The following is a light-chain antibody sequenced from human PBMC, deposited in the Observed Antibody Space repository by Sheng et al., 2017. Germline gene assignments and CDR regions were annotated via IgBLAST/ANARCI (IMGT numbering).Light chain of an antibody. Sequence: QSALTQPPSASGTPGQRVTISCSGSSANIGGNTVNWYQKVPGTAPKLLIYSDNQRPSGVPDRFSGSKSGTSASLAISGLQSEDEADYYCAAWDDSLNGYVFGTGTKVTVL. CDR3: AAWDDSLNGYV. CDR2: SDN. V-gene: IGLV1-44*01. J-gene: IGLJ1*01. CDR1: SANIGGNT.